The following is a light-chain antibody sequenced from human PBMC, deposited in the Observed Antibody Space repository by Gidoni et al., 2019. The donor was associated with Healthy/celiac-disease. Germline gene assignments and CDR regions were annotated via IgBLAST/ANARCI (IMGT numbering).Light chain of an antibody. CDR1: ALPKQY. J-gene: IGLJ3*02. Sequence: ESVSPGQTARITCSGDALPKQYAYWYQQKPGQAPVLVIYKDSERPSGIPERFSGSSSGTTVTLTISGVQAEDEADYYCQSADSSGTYRGVFGGGTKLTV. CDR2: KDS. V-gene: IGLV3-25*01. CDR3: QSADSSGTYRGV.